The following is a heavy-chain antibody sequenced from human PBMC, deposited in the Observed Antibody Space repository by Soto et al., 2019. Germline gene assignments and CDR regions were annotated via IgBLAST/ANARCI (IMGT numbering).Heavy chain of an antibody. CDR1: GYTFTSYG. Sequence: XSVKVSCKASGYTFTSYGIRWVRQAPGQGLEWMGWISAYNGNTNYAQKLQGRVTMTTDTSTSTAYMQLRSLRSDDTAVYYCATNPAIAVAGTEYDYWGQGTLVTVSS. J-gene: IGHJ4*02. D-gene: IGHD6-19*01. CDR3: ATNPAIAVAGTEYDY. CDR2: ISAYNGNT. V-gene: IGHV1-18*01.